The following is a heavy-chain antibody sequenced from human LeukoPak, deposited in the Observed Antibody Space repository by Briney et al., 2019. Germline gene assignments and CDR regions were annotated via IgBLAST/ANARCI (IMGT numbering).Heavy chain of an antibody. CDR2: IWYDGSNK. V-gene: IGHV3-33*01. Sequence: GSLRLSCAASGFTFSSYGMHWVRQAPGKGLEWVAVIWYDGSNKYYAGSVKGRFTISRDNSKNTLYLQMNSLRAEDTAVYYCAREPGSGSYRWFDPWGQGTLVTVSS. CDR1: GFTFSSYG. D-gene: IGHD3-10*01. J-gene: IGHJ5*02. CDR3: AREPGSGSYRWFDP.